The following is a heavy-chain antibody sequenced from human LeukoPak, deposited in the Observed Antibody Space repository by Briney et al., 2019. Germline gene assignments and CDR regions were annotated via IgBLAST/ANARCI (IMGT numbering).Heavy chain of an antibody. D-gene: IGHD6-19*01. CDR1: GGSISSYY. V-gene: IGHV4-4*07. Sequence: SETLSLTCTVSGGSISSYYWSWIRQPAGKGLEWIGRIYTSGSTNYNPSLKSRVTMSVDTSKNQFSLKLSSLTAADTAVYYCAREYSSGWYLSYFDYWGQGTLVTVSS. CDR3: AREYSSGWYLSYFDY. J-gene: IGHJ4*02. CDR2: IYTSGST.